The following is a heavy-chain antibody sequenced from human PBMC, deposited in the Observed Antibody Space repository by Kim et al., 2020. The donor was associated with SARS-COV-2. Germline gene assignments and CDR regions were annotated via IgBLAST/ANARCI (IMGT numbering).Heavy chain of an antibody. CDR2: T. Sequence: TYYNPSLKSRVPISVDTSKNQFSLKLSSVTAADTAVYYCARYYYDSSLNHWGQGTLVTVSS. CDR3: ARYYYDSSLNH. V-gene: IGHV4-39*01. D-gene: IGHD3-22*01. J-gene: IGHJ4*02.